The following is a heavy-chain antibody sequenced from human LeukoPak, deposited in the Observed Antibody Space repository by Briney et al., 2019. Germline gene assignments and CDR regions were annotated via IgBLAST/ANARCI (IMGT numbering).Heavy chain of an antibody. D-gene: IGHD4-17*01. CDR2: IYSGGST. Sequence: GGSLRLSCAASGFTVSSNYMSWVRQAPGKGLEWVSVIYSGGSTYYADSVKGRFTISRDNSKNTLYLQMNSLRAEDTAVYSCARASTVKGEFYFDYWGQGTLVTVSS. CDR1: GFTVSSNY. V-gene: IGHV3-53*01. CDR3: ARASTVKGEFYFDY. J-gene: IGHJ4*02.